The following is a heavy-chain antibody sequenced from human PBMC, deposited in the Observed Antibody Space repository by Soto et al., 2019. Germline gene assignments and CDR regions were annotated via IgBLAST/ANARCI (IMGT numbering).Heavy chain of an antibody. V-gene: IGHV1-69*01. D-gene: IGHD3-3*01. CDR2: IIPIFGTA. CDR1: GGIFTRYD. CDR3: ARVTSITISGGEGYYSGIDV. Sequence: QVQLVQSGAEVKKPGSSVKVSCKASGGIFTRYDIRWVRQAPGQGLEWMGAIIPIFGTANYAQKFQGRVTITADASTSTAYMELSSLRSEDTAIYYCARVTSITISGGEGYYSGIDVWGQGTTVTVSS. J-gene: IGHJ6*02.